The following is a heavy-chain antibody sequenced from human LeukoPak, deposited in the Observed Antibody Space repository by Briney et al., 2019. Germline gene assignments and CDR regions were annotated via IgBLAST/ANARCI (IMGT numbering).Heavy chain of an antibody. CDR3: ARDGGRLLWFGEYYYMDV. Sequence: ASVKVSCKASGYTFTGYYMHWVRQASGQGLEWMGWINPNSGGTNYAQKFQGRVTMTRDTSISTAYMELSRLRSDDTAVYYCARDGGRLLWFGEYYYMDVWGKGTTVTVSS. V-gene: IGHV1-2*02. J-gene: IGHJ6*03. CDR1: GYTFTGYY. CDR2: INPNSGGT. D-gene: IGHD3-10*01.